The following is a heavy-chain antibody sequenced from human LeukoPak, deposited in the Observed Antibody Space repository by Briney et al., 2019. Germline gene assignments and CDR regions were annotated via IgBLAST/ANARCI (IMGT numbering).Heavy chain of an antibody. J-gene: IGHJ4*02. CDR3: ASSGSYRFDY. V-gene: IGHV3-48*02. Sequence: GGSLRLSCAASGFTFSSYSMNWVRQAPGKGLEWVSHITASGTAMFYADSVKGRFTISRGNAKNSLYLQMNSLRDEDTAVYYCASSGSYRFDYWGQGTLVTVSS. D-gene: IGHD1-26*01. CDR1: GFTFSSYS. CDR2: ITASGTAM.